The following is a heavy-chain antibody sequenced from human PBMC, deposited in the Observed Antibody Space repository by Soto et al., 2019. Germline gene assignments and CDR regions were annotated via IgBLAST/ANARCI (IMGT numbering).Heavy chain of an antibody. J-gene: IGHJ5*02. CDR3: ARDATYSSSWHIWFDP. CDR1: GGPFSSYA. CDR2: IIPIFGTA. Sequence: VASVKVSCKASGGPFSSYAISWVRQAPGQGLEWMGGIIPIFGTANYAQKFQGRVTTTADKSTSTAYMELSSLRSEDTAVYYCARDATYSSSWHIWFDPWGQGTLATVCS. V-gene: IGHV1-69*06. D-gene: IGHD6-13*01.